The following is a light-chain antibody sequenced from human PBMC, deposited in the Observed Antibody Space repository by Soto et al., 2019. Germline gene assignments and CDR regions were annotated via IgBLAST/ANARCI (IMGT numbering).Light chain of an antibody. CDR3: MQALQTPFT. CDR2: LGS. V-gene: IGKV2-28*01. CDR1: QSLLHSNGYNY. Sequence: DIVMTQSPLSLPVTPGEPASISCRSSQSLLHSNGYNYLDWYLQKPGQSPQLLIYLGSNRASGVPDRFSGSGAGTDFTLKSSRVEAEDVGVYYCMQALQTPFTFGPGTKVDI. J-gene: IGKJ3*01.